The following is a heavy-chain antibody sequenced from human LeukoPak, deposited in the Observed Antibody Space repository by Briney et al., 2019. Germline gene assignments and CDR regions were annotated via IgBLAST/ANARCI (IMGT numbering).Heavy chain of an antibody. D-gene: IGHD6-6*01. CDR3: ARDRYSSSSRPNWFDP. Sequence: PGGSLRLSCAAPGFTFSSYSMNWVRQAPGKGLEWVSSISSSSSYIYYADSVKGRFTISRDNAKNSLYLQMNSLRAEDTAVYYCARDRYSSSSRPNWFDPWGQGTLVTVSS. V-gene: IGHV3-21*01. CDR2: ISSSSSYI. J-gene: IGHJ5*02. CDR1: GFTFSSYS.